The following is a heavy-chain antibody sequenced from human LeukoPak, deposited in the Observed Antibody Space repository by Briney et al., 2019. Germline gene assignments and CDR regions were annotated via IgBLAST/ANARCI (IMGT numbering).Heavy chain of an antibody. CDR2: IYTSGST. CDR1: GGSISSYY. D-gene: IGHD3-3*01. V-gene: IGHV4-4*07. Sequence: SETLSLTCTVSGGSISSYYWSWIRQPAGKGLEWIGRIYTSGSTNYNPSLKSRVTMSVDTSKNQFSLKLSSVTAADTAVYYCARANVLRFLESEGVYYYYYMDVWGKGTTVTVSS. J-gene: IGHJ6*03. CDR3: ARANVLRFLESEGVYYYYYMDV.